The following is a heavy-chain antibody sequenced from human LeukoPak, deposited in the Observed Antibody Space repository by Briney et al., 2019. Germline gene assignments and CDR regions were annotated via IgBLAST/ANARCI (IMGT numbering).Heavy chain of an antibody. CDR1: GFTFSDYY. J-gene: IGHJ3*02. Sequence: GGSLRLSCAASGFTFSDYYMSWIRQAPGKGLEWVSYISSSGSTIYYADSVKGRFTISRDNSKNTLYLQMNSLRAEDTAVYYWARNEGRLWFGELLLTPHVPAPPPIWGQGTMVTVSS. CDR2: ISSSGSTI. CDR3: ARNEGRLWFGELLLTPHVPAPPPI. V-gene: IGHV3-11*04. D-gene: IGHD3-10*01.